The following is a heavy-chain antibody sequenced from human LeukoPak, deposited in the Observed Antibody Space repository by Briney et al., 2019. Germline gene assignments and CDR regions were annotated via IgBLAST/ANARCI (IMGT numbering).Heavy chain of an antibody. D-gene: IGHD3-22*01. CDR1: GGSISSSSYY. Sequence: AETLSLTCTVSGGSISSSSYYRGWIRQPPGKGLEWIGSIYYSGSTYYNPSLKSRVTISVDTSKNQFSLKLSSVTAADTAVYYCARAAGYYYDSSGYYRFGFDYWGQGTLVTVSS. CDR3: ARAAGYYYDSSGYYRFGFDY. V-gene: IGHV4-39*01. CDR2: IYYSGST. J-gene: IGHJ4*02.